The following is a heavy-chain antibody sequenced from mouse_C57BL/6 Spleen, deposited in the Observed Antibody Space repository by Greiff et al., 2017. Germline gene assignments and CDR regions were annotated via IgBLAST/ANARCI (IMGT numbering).Heavy chain of an antibody. CDR2: SSNKANDYTT. D-gene: IGHD4-1*01. V-gene: IGHV7-1*01. CDR3: ARDLLTGPFAY. CDR1: GFTFSDFY. Sequence: EVKLMESGGGLVQSGRSLRLSCATSGFTFSDFYMEWVRQAPGKGLEWIAASSNKANDYTTEYSASVKGRFIVSRDTSQSILYLQMNALRAEDTAIYYCARDLLTGPFAYWGQGTLVTVSA. J-gene: IGHJ3*01.